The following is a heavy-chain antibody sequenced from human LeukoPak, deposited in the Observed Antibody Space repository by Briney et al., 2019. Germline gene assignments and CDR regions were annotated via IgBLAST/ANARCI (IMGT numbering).Heavy chain of an antibody. CDR2: IRDTITI. CDR3: VRNWSYAFDM. J-gene: IGHJ3*02. Sequence: PGGSLRLSCAASGFTFSSYTMNWVRQAPGKGLEWVSYIRDTITIDYADSVKGRFTISRDNARNSLYLQMNSLRAEDTAVYYCVRNWSYAFDMWGQGTMVTVSS. CDR1: GFTFSSYT. D-gene: IGHD1-1*01. V-gene: IGHV3-48*04.